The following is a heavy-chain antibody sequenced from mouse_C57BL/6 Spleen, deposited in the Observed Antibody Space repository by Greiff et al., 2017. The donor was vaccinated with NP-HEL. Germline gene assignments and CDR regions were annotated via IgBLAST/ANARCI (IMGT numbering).Heavy chain of an antibody. CDR1: GYTFTSYW. Sequence: QVQLQQPGTELVKPGASVKLSCKASGYTFTSYWMHWVKQRPGQGLEWIGNINPSNGGTNYNEKFKSKATLTVDKSSSTAYMQLSSLTSEDSAVDYCARDDGYYGYAMDYWGQGTSVTVSS. D-gene: IGHD2-3*01. CDR2: INPSNGGT. CDR3: ARDDGYYGYAMDY. J-gene: IGHJ4*01. V-gene: IGHV1-53*01.